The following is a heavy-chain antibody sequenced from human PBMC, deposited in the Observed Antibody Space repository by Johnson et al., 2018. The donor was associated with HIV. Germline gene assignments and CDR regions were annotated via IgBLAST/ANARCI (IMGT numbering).Heavy chain of an antibody. CDR1: GFTFRSNW. Sequence: VQLVESGGGLVQPGGSLRLSCAASGFTFRSNWMNWVRQAPGKGLEWVANIKEDGSEQSYVDSVRGRFTISRDNAKNLLYLQMNSLRVEDTAVYYCARPIARGASNIWGQGTMVTVSS. CDR2: IKEDGSEQ. D-gene: IGHD1-26*01. V-gene: IGHV3-7*05. J-gene: IGHJ3*02. CDR3: ARPIARGASNI.